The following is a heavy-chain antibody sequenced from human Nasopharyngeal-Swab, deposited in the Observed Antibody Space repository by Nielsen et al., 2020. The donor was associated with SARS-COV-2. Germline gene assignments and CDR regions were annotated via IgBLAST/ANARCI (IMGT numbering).Heavy chain of an antibody. V-gene: IGHV3-48*03. CDR3: ARGFIRFLVDY. Sequence: GGSLRLSCAASGFTFSSYEMNWVRQAPGKGLEWVSYISSSGSTIYYADSVKGRFTISRDNAKNSLYLQTNSLRAEDTAVYYCARGFIRFLVDYWGQGTLVTVSS. J-gene: IGHJ4*02. CDR1: GFTFSSYE. D-gene: IGHD3-3*01. CDR2: ISSSGSTI.